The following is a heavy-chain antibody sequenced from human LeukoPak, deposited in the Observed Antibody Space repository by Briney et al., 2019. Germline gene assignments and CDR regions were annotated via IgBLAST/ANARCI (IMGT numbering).Heavy chain of an antibody. V-gene: IGHV1-24*01. D-gene: IGHD3-3*01. CDR3: ATGTPATYDFWSVADY. Sequence: GASVKVSCKVSGYTLTELTMHWVGEAPGKGLEWMGGFDPEDGETIYAQKFRGRVTMTEDTSTDTAYMELSSLRSEDTAVYYCATGTPATYDFWSVADYWGQGTLVTVSS. J-gene: IGHJ4*02. CDR2: FDPEDGET. CDR1: GYTLTELT.